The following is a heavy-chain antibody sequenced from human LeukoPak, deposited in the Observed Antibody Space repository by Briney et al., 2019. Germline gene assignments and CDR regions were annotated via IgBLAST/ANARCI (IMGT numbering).Heavy chain of an antibody. CDR3: ARDLRGWAAAGNPTKYYYMDV. V-gene: IGHV4-39*07. CDR1: GGSVSNGIYY. J-gene: IGHJ6*03. D-gene: IGHD6-13*01. CDR2: IHNVGST. Sequence: KPSETLSLTCTVSGGSVSNGIYYWGWIRLPPGKGLEWIGSIHNVGSTYYNPSLKSRVTVSVDTSKNQFSLKLSSVTAADTAVYYCARDLRGWAAAGNPTKYYYMDVWGKGTTVTVSS.